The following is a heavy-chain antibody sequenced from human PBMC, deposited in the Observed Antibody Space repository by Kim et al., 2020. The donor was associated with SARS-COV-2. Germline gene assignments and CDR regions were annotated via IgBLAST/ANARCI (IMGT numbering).Heavy chain of an antibody. J-gene: IGHJ4*02. CDR3: TTPPAAAHPGSAYYFDY. CDR1: GFTFSNAW. V-gene: IGHV3-15*01. D-gene: IGHD6-13*01. Sequence: GGSLRLSCAASGFTFSNAWMSWVRQAPGKGLEWVGRIKSKTDGGTTDYAAPVKGRFTISRDDSKNTLYLQMNSLKTEDTAVYYCTTPPAAAHPGSAYYFDYWGQGTLVTVSS. CDR2: IKSKTDGGTT.